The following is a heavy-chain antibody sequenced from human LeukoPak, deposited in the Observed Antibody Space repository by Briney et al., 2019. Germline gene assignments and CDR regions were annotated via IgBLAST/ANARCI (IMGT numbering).Heavy chain of an antibody. CDR2: IYYSGST. CDR1: GGSISSGDYY. V-gene: IGHV4-30-4*01. Sequence: PSETLSLTCTVSGGSISSGDYYWSWIRQPPGKGLEWIGYIYYSGSTYYNPSLKSRVTISVDTSKNQFSLKLSSVTAADTAVYYCARCPYYDFWSGYYDFDYWGQGTLVTVSS. CDR3: ARCPYYDFWSGYYDFDY. D-gene: IGHD3-3*01. J-gene: IGHJ4*02.